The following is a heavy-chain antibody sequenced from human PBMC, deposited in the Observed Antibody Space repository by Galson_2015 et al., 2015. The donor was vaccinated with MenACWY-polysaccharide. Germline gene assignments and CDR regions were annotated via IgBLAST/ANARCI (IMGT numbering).Heavy chain of an antibody. V-gene: IGHV1-2*02. CDR2: INPNSGGI. Sequence: SVKVSCKASGYTFTGYYMHWVRQAPGQGLEWMGWINPNSGGINYAQKFQGRVTMTRDTSISTAYMELSRLRSDDTAVYYCASPGDSGWFPPFDHWGQGTLVTVSS. CDR1: GYTFTGYY. D-gene: IGHD6-19*01. CDR3: ASPGDSGWFPPFDH. J-gene: IGHJ4*02.